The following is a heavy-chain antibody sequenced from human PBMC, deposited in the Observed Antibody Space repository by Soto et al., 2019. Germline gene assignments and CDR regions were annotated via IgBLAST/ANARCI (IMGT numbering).Heavy chain of an antibody. Sequence: GGSLRLSCATSGFSVTSNYMSWVRQTPGKGLEWVSVIFSGGDTYYSDSVEGRFTISRDNSKNTVFLQMNSLRGEDTAVYYCARDRIEAAGTPRFNYYYGMDVWSQGTTVTVSS. CDR3: ARDRIEAAGTPRFNYYYGMDV. J-gene: IGHJ6*02. V-gene: IGHV3-53*01. CDR1: GFSVTSNY. CDR2: IFSGGDT. D-gene: IGHD6-13*01.